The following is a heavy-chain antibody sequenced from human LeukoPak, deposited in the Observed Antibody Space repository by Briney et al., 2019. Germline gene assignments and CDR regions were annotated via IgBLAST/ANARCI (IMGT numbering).Heavy chain of an antibody. CDR1: GGSISSYY. CDR2: IYTTGST. V-gene: IGHV4-4*07. CDR3: ARGLYYYDSSGYYMVRNYYGMDV. Sequence: SETLSLTCTVSGGSISSYYWSWIRQPPGKGLEWIGRIYTTGSTNYNPSLKSRLTISVDTSKNQFSLKLSSVTAADTAVYYCARGLYYYDSSGYYMVRNYYGMDVWGQGTTVTVSS. J-gene: IGHJ6*02. D-gene: IGHD3-22*01.